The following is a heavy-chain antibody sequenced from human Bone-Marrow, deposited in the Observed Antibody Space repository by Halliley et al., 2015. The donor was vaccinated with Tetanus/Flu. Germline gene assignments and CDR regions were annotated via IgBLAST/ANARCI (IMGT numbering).Heavy chain of an antibody. D-gene: IGHD6-19*01. V-gene: IGHV4-39*01. CDR1: GGSIGSTSYY. CDR2: IYYSGST. J-gene: IGHJ4*02. Sequence: TLSLTCAVSGGSIGSTSYYWGWIRQPPGKGLEWIGSIYYSGSTYYNPSLKSRLTISIDTSENQFPLKLSPVTAADTAIYYCARVEGSGWNYWGQGTLVTISS. CDR3: ARVEGSGWNY.